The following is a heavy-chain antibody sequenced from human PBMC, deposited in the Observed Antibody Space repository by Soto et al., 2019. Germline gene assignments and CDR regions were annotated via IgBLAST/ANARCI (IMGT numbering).Heavy chain of an antibody. J-gene: IGHJ5*02. CDR1: GGSISDISYC. Sequence: SETLSLTCTVSGGSISDISYCWGWIRQPPGKGLQWVGCMFYSGATYYNPSLKNRVTLSVDTSNNEFSLKLVSVTAPDTAVYYCARHKSGSDWLDPWGQGTLVTVS. CDR2: MFYSGAT. CDR3: ARHKSGSDWLDP. V-gene: IGHV4-39*01. D-gene: IGHD2-15*01.